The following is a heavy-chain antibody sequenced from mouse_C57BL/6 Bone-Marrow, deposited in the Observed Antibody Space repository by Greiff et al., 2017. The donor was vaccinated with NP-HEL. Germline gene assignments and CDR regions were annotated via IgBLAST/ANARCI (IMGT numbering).Heavy chain of an antibody. CDR3: PRSTMVTTLYYYAMDY. D-gene: IGHD2-1*01. J-gene: IGHJ4*01. V-gene: IGHV6-3*01. CDR2: IRLKSDNYAT. Sequence: EVQVVESGGGLVQPGGSMKLSCVASGFTFSNYWMNWVRQSPEKGLEWVAQIRLKSDNYATHYAESVKGRFTISRDDSKSSVYLQMNNLRAEDTGIYYCPRSTMVTTLYYYAMDYWGQGTSVTVSS. CDR1: GFTFSNYW.